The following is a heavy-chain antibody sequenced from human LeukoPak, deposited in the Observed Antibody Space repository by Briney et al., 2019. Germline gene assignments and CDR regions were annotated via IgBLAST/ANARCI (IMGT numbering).Heavy chain of an antibody. D-gene: IGHD3-10*01. CDR2: IKHDGSQK. CDR1: RSTFSHYW. CDR3: ARDSSRGDFEY. V-gene: IGHV3-7*01. J-gene: IGHJ4*02. Sequence: GGSLRLSCAASRSTFSHYWMSWVRRAPGKGLEWVANIKHDGSQKEHVDSVKGRFTISRDNAKNSLFLQMNSLRAEDTAVYFCARDSSRGDFEYWGQGTLVTVSS.